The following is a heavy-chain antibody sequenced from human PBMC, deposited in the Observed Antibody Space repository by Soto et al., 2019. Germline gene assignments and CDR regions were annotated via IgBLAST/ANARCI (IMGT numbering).Heavy chain of an antibody. CDR3: ASMTHDYGDAFDI. CDR2: TRNKANSYTT. Sequence: PGGSLRLSCAASGFTFSDHYMDWVRQAPGKGLEWVGRTRNKANSYTTEYAASVKGRFTISRDDSKNSLYLQMNSLKTEDTAVYYCASMTHDYGDAFDIWGQGTMVTVSS. CDR1: GFTFSDHY. V-gene: IGHV3-72*01. J-gene: IGHJ3*02. D-gene: IGHD4-17*01.